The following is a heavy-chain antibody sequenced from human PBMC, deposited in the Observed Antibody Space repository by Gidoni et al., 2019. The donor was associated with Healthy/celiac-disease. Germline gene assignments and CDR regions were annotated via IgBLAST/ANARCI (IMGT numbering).Heavy chain of an antibody. J-gene: IGHJ4*02. CDR2: INHSGST. D-gene: IGHD1-26*01. V-gene: IGHV4-34*01. Sequence: QVQLQQWGAGLLKPSETLSLTCAVYGGSFSGSYWSWIRQPPGKGLEWIGEINHSGSTNYNPSLKSRVTISVDTSKNQFSLKLSSVTAADTAVYYCARGGVGATINFDYWGQGTLVTVSS. CDR3: ARGGVGATINFDY. CDR1: GGSFSGSY.